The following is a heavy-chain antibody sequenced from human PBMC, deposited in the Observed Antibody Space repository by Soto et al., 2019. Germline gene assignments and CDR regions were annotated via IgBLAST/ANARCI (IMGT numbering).Heavy chain of an antibody. CDR2: INPSGGST. CDR3: ARDPSGSRNYYYYYYMDV. CDR1: GYTFTIYY. Sequence: ASVKVACKASGYTFTIYYMHWVLQTPGQGLEWMGIINPSGGSTSYAQKFQGGVTMTRDTSTSTVYMELSSLRSEDTAVYYCARDPSGSRNYYYYYYMDVWGKGTTVSVSS. J-gene: IGHJ6*03. V-gene: IGHV1-46*03. D-gene: IGHD3-10*01.